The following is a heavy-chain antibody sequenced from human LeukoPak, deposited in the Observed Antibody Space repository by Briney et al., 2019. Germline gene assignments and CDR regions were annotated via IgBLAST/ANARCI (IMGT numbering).Heavy chain of an antibody. Sequence: GGSLRLSCAASGFTFSSYWMSWVRQAPGKGLEWVAYIKQDRSEKYYVDSVKGRFTISRDNAKNSLYLRMNSLRAEDTAVYYCARPSSSRPSYYYYYGMDVWGQGTTVTVSS. CDR2: IKQDRSEK. CDR1: GFTFSSYW. D-gene: IGHD6-13*01. J-gene: IGHJ6*02. CDR3: ARPSSSRPSYYYYYGMDV. V-gene: IGHV3-7*01.